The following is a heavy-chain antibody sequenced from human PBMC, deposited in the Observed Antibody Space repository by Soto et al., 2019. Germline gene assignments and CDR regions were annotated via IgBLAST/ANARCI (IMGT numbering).Heavy chain of an antibody. CDR1: GYTFTSYA. D-gene: IGHD2-2*02. J-gene: IGHJ4*02. CDR3: AKDLHPVVPAAISMDY. CDR2: INAGNGNT. V-gene: IGHV1-3*01. Sequence: SVKVSCKASGYTFTSYAMHWVRQAPGQRLEWMGWINAGNGNTKYSQKFQGRVTITRDTSASTAYMELSSLRSEDTAVYYCAKDLHPVVPAAISMDYWGQGTLVTVSS.